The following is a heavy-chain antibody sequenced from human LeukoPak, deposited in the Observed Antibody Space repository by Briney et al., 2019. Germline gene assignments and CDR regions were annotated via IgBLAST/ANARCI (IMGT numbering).Heavy chain of an antibody. CDR2: MNPNSGDT. J-gene: IGHJ5*02. D-gene: IGHD3-22*01. CDR3: ARVDSSGFPYESPNWFDP. V-gene: IGHV1-8*02. CDR1: GYTFTGYY. Sequence: ASVKVSCKASGYTFTGYYMHWVRQAPGQGLEWMGWMNPNSGDTGYAQKFQGRVTMTRNTSISTAYMELSSLRSEDTAVYYCARVDSSGFPYESPNWFDPWGQGTLVTVSS.